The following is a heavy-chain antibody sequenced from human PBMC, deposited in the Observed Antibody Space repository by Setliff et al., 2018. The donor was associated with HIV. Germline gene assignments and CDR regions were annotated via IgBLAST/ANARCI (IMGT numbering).Heavy chain of an antibody. CDR3: ARDVLKSNYLGYYYYLDV. CDR1: GDSITSNSYY. Sequence: SETLSLTCTVSGDSITSNSYYWGWIRQSPGKGLEWIGTMHHSGSTYYNPSLKSRVAIFIDTSKNQFSLRLTSVTAADTAVYYCARDVLKSNYLGYYYYLDVWGKGTTVTVSS. V-gene: IGHV4-39*07. D-gene: IGHD3-9*01. CDR2: MHHSGST. J-gene: IGHJ6*03.